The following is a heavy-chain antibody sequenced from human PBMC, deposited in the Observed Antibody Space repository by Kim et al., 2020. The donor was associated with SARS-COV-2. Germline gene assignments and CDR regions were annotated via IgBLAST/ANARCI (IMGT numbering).Heavy chain of an antibody. V-gene: IGHV3-21*01. CDR2: ISSSSSYI. D-gene: IGHD4-17*01. CDR1: GFTFTSYS. CDR3: ARDSYGDYSFDY. Sequence: GGSLRLSCAASGFTFTSYSMNWVRQAPGKGLEWVSSISSSSSYIYYADSVKGRFSISRDNAKNSLYLQMNSLRAEDTAVYYCARDSYGDYSFDYWGQGTLVTVPS. J-gene: IGHJ4*02.